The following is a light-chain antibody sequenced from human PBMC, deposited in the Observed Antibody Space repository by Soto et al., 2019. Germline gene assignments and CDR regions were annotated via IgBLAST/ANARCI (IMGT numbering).Light chain of an antibody. Sequence: QLVLTQPASVSGSPGQSITISCTGTSSDVGAYNYVSWYQQYPGKAPKLMIYDVTSRPSGVSNRFSGSKSGNAASLTISGLQAEDEADYYCCSYTSSSSLVFGTGTKLTVL. J-gene: IGLJ1*01. CDR3: CSYTSSSSLV. CDR1: SSDVGAYNY. V-gene: IGLV2-14*03. CDR2: DVT.